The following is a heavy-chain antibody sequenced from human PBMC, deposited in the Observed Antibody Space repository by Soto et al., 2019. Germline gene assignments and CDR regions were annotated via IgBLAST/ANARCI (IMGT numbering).Heavy chain of an antibody. CDR1: GYTFTSYY. J-gene: IGHJ3*02. Sequence: GASVKVSCKASGYTFTSYYMHWVRQAPGQGLEWMGIINPSGGSTSYAQKFQGRVTMTRDTSTSTVYMELSSLRSEDTAVYYCAREQNIVASSDAFDIWGQGTMVTVS. D-gene: IGHD5-12*01. CDR2: INPSGGST. CDR3: AREQNIVASSDAFDI. V-gene: IGHV1-46*03.